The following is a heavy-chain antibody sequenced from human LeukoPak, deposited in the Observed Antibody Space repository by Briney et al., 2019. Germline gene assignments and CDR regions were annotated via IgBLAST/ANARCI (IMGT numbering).Heavy chain of an antibody. Sequence: KPGGSLRLSCAASGFTFSSYSMNWVRQAPGKGLEWVSSISSSSSYIYYADSVKGRFTISRDNAKNSLYLQMNSLRAEDTAMYYCARARGYSYGFDYWGQGTLVTVSS. V-gene: IGHV3-21*01. D-gene: IGHD5-18*01. J-gene: IGHJ4*02. CDR1: GFTFSSYS. CDR3: ARARGYSYGFDY. CDR2: ISSSSSYI.